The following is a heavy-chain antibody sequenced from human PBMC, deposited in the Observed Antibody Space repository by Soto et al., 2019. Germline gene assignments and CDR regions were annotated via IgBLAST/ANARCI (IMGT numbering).Heavy chain of an antibody. CDR2: ISAHNGNT. CDR1: GYAFTTYG. J-gene: IGHJ4*02. D-gene: IGHD3-10*01. Sequence: QVHLVQSGAEVKKPGASVKVSCKGSGYAFTTYGITWVRQAPGQGLEWMGWISAHNGNTNYAQKLQGRVTVTRDTSTSTAYMGLRSLSSDDTAVYYCARGRYGGYWGQGALVTVSS. CDR3: ARGRYGGY. V-gene: IGHV1-18*01.